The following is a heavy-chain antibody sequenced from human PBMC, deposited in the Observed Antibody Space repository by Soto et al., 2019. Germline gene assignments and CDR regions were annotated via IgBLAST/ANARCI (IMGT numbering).Heavy chain of an antibody. CDR3: AKARVRIVGANSFDY. J-gene: IGHJ4*02. CDR1: VFTFSNYG. Sequence: GALRLSCVGSVFTFSNYGMHWVRQPPGKGLEWVALISDDGDKRYYADSVRGRLIISRDNSKDTLYLQMNSLGPDDTAVYFCAKARVRIVGANSFDYWGQGTPVTVSS. CDR2: ISDDGDKR. D-gene: IGHD1-26*01. V-gene: IGHV3-30*18.